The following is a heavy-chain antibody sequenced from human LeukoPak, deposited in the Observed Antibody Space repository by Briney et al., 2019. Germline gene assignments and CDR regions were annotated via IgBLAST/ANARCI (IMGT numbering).Heavy chain of an antibody. Sequence: GSLRLSCAVSGFTVRRNYMAWVRQAPGKGLECVSILYSSGDTYYADSVQGRFTISRDNSKNTLYLQMSSLRADDTAIYYCAKVILIAAAHGDFIDLWGQGTLVSVSS. D-gene: IGHD6-6*01. V-gene: IGHV3-53*01. CDR2: LYSSGDT. CDR1: GFTVRRNY. J-gene: IGHJ5*02. CDR3: AKVILIAAAHGDFIDL.